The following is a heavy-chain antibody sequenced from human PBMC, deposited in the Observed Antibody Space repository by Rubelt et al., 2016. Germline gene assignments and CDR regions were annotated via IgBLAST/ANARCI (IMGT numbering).Heavy chain of an antibody. CDR1: GYTFTGYY. CDR2: INPNSGGT. CDR3: ARGNSGYDYGLDY. D-gene: IGHD5-12*01. J-gene: IGHJ4*02. V-gene: IGHV1-2*02. Sequence: QVQLVQSGAEVKKPGASVKVSCKASGYTFTGYYMHWVRQAPGQGLEWMGWINPNSGGTNYAQKLQGRVTMTRDTSVSTAYMELSRPTSDDTAVYYCARGNSGYDYGLDYWGQGTLVTVSS.